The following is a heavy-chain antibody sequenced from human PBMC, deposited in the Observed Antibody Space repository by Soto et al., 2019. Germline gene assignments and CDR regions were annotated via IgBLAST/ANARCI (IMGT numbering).Heavy chain of an antibody. J-gene: IGHJ6*04. CDR1: GGTFSSYT. Sequence: GASVKVSCKASGGTFSSYTISWVRQAPGQGLEWMGRIIPILGIANYAQKFQGRVTITADKSTSTAYMELSSLRSEDTAVYYCARTPRYCSSTSCYCDVWGKGTTVTVSS. D-gene: IGHD2-2*01. CDR2: IIPILGIA. V-gene: IGHV1-69*02. CDR3: ARTPRYCSSTSCYCDV.